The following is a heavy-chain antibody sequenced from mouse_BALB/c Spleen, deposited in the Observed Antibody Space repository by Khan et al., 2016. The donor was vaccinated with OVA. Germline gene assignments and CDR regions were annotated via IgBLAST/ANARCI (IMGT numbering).Heavy chain of an antibody. D-gene: IGHD2-4*01. V-gene: IGHV9-2-1*01. CDR1: GYTFTDYS. J-gene: IGHJ4*01. CDR3: SRNDYERGGLYAMDY. CDR2: INTETGEP. Sequence: QIQLVQSGPELKKPGETVKISCKASGYTFTDYSMQWVKQAPGKGLKWVGWINTETGEPTYADDFKGRFAFSLETSASTADLQINNLKNEDTATXFWSRNDYERGGLYAMDYWGQGTSVTVSS.